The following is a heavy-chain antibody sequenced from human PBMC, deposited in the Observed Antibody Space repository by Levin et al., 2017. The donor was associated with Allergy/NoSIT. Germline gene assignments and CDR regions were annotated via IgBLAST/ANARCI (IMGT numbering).Heavy chain of an antibody. D-gene: IGHD3-9*01. V-gene: IGHV4-34*01. CDR2: INHSGST. J-gene: IGHJ4*02. CDR3: AFGYYDILTGYYKEGLASTLDY. CDR1: GGSFSGYY. Sequence: SETLSLTCAVYGGSFSGYYWSWIRQPPGKGLEWIGEINHSGSTNYNPSLKSRVTISVDTSKNQFSLKLSSVTAADTAVYYCAFGYYDILTGYYKEGLASTLDYWGQGTLVTVSS.